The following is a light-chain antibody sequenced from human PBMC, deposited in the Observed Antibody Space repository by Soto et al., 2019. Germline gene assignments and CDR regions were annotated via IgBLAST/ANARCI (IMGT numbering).Light chain of an antibody. V-gene: IGLV2-23*03. CDR1: SSDVGSYNL. CDR2: EGS. CDR3: CSYAGSSTFV. Sequence: QSALTQPASVSGSPGQSITISCPGTSSDVGSYNLVSWYQQHPGKAPKLMIYEGSKRPSGVSNRFYGSKSGNTASLTISGLQAEDEADYYCCSYAGSSTFVFGGGTKLTVL. J-gene: IGLJ3*02.